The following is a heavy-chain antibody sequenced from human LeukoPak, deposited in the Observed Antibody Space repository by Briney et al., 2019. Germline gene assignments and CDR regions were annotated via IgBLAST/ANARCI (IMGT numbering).Heavy chain of an antibody. D-gene: IGHD1-26*01. J-gene: IGHJ4*02. V-gene: IGHV3-30*03. Sequence: GGSLGLSCAASGFTFSSYSMNWVRQAPGKGLEWVAVISYDGSNKYYADSVKGRFTISRDNSKNTLYLQMNSLRAEDTAVYYCARDDVGGWELLTGLGYWGQGTLVTVSS. CDR3: ARDDVGGWELLTGLGY. CDR1: GFTFSSYS. CDR2: ISYDGSNK.